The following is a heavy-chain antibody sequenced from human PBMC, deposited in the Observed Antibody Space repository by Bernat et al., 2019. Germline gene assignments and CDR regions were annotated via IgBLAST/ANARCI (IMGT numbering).Heavy chain of an antibody. CDR3: ASRASRYSSSWYGDYFDY. CDR2: IYYSGST. V-gene: IGHV4-61*01. D-gene: IGHD6-13*01. J-gene: IGHJ4*02. CDR1: GGSVSSGSYY. Sequence: QVQLQESGPGLVKPSETLSLTCTVSGGSVSSGSYYWSWIRQPPGKGLEWIGYIYYSGSTYYNPSLKSRVTISVDTSKNQFSLKLSSVTAADTAVYYCASRASRYSSSWYGDYFDYWGQGTLVTVSS.